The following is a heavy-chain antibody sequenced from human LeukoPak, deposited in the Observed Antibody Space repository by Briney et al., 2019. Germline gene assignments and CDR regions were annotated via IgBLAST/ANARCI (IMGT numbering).Heavy chain of an antibody. CDR1: GFSFSTYG. J-gene: IGHJ4*02. D-gene: IGHD6-19*01. V-gene: IGHV3-23*01. CDR2: LSGRGGST. Sequence: GGSLRLSCVASGFSFSTYGMSWVRQAPGRGLEWVSALSGRGGSTYYADSVKGRFTISRDNSKNTLYLQMNSLRAEDTAIYYCAKRVAYNSGYYFDYWGQGTLVTVSS. CDR3: AKRVAYNSGYYFDY.